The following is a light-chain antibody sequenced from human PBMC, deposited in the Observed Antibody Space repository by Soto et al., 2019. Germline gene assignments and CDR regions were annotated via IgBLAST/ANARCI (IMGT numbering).Light chain of an antibody. J-gene: IGKJ4*01. V-gene: IGKV3-20*01. CDR2: GAS. CDR3: QQHGRSIT. CDR1: QNVNNNY. Sequence: VVLTQSPRTLSLSPGERATLSCRASQNVNNNYVAWYQQRPGQAPSLLIYGASDRATGVPDRFSGSGSGTDFTLTISRLDPEDFAAYYCQQHGRSITFGGGTRVE.